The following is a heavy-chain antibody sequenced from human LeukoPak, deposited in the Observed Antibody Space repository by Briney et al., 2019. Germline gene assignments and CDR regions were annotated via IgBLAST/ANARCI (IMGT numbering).Heavy chain of an antibody. J-gene: IGHJ4*02. CDR1: GFTFNNFA. CDR3: AKGLRGSSYDY. V-gene: IGHV3-23*01. D-gene: IGHD6-13*01. Sequence: GGSLRLSRAASGFTFNNFAMSWVRQAPGKGLEWVSGISGSGGNTHYADSVKGRFTISRDNSKNTLYLQMNSLRAEDTAVYYCAKGLRGSSYDYWGQGTLVTVSS. CDR2: ISGSGGNT.